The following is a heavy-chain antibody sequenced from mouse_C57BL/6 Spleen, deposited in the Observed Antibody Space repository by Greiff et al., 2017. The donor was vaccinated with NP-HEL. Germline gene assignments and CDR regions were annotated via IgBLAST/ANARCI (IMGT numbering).Heavy chain of an antibody. J-gene: IGHJ1*03. CDR2: INPNNGGT. CDR3: AREGVPRYFDV. CDR1: GYTFTDYY. V-gene: IGHV1-26*01. Sequence: EVQLQQSVPELVKPGASVKISCKASGYTFTDYYMNWVKQSHGKSLEWIGDINPNNGGTSYNPKFKGKATLTVDTSSSTAYMELRSLTSEDSAAYYSAREGVPRYFDVWGTGTTVTVSS.